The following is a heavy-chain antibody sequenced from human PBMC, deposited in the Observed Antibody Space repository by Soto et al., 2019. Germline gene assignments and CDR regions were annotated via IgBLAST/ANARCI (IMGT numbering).Heavy chain of an antibody. V-gene: IGHV3-48*02. CDR2: ISSSSSTI. D-gene: IGHD2-2*02. CDR3: ARVWVVPAGIYGLVDY. Sequence: GGSLRLSCAASGFTFSSYSMNWVRQAPGKGLEWVSYISSSSSTIYYADSVKGRFTISRDNAKNSLYLQMNSLRDEDTAVYYCARVWVVPAGIYGLVDYWGQGTLVTVSS. J-gene: IGHJ4*02. CDR1: GFTFSSYS.